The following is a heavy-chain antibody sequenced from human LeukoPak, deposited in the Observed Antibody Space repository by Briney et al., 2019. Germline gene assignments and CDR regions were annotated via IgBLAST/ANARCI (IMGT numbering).Heavy chain of an antibody. J-gene: IGHJ4*02. CDR2: IITIFGIA. CDR3: ARGGYYDSSATKSFFDY. CDR1: GGTFSSYA. V-gene: IGHV1-69*13. Sequence: SVKVSCKASGGTFSSYAISWVRQAPGQGLEWMGGIITIFGIANYAQKFQGRVTITADESTSTAYMELRSLRSDDTAVYYCARGGYYDSSATKSFFDYWGQGTLVTVSS. D-gene: IGHD3-22*01.